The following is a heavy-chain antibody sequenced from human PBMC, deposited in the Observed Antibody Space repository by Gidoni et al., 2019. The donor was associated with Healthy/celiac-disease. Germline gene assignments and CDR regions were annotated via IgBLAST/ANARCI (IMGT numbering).Heavy chain of an antibody. CDR3: ARDQDDAFDI. Sequence: DVQLVESGGGLVKPGGSLRLSCAASGFNFSSYSMNWVRQGPGKGLEWVSSISSSSSYIYYADSVKGRFTISRDNAKNSLYLQMNSLRAEDTAVYYCARDQDDAFDIWGQGTMVTVSS. V-gene: IGHV3-21*01. CDR1: GFNFSSYS. CDR2: ISSSSSYI. J-gene: IGHJ3*02.